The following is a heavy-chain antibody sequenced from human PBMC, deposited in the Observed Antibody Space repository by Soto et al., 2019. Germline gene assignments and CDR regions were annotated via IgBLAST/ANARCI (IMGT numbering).Heavy chain of an antibody. CDR1: GFTFSNAW. CDR3: TIAFGSSGYYSIYYYYGMDV. D-gene: IGHD3-22*01. J-gene: IGHJ6*02. V-gene: IGHV3-15*07. CDR2: IKSKTDGGTT. Sequence: GGSLRLSCAASGFTFSNAWMNWVRQAPGKGLEWVGRIKSKTDGGTTDYAAPVKGRFTISRDDSKNTLYLQMNSLKTEDTAVYYCTIAFGSSGYYSIYYYYGMDVWGQGTTVTVSS.